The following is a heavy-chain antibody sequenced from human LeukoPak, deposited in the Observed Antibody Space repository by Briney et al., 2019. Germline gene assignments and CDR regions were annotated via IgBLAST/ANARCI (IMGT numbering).Heavy chain of an antibody. CDR3: AREDYDSSSFLFDY. J-gene: IGHJ4*02. V-gene: IGHV1-2*06. CDR1: GYTFTDYY. Sequence: GASVKVSCKASGYTFTDYYIHWVRQAPGQGLEWMGRINPNSGDMKYTQNFQGRVTMTRDTSISTAYMELTRLRSDDTAVYYCAREDYDSSSFLFDYWGQGTLVTVSS. CDR2: INPNSGDM. D-gene: IGHD3-22*01.